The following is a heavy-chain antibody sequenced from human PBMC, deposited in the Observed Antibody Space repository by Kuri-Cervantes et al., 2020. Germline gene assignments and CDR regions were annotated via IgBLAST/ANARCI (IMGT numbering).Heavy chain of an antibody. V-gene: IGHV1-2*02. J-gene: IGHJ6*02. CDR1: GYTFTGYY. D-gene: IGHD6-13*01. CDR3: AGPYSSSWVYYYYGMDV. Sequence: ASVKVSCKTSGYTFTGYYMHWVRQAPGQGLEWMGWINPNSGGTNYAQKFQGRVTMTRDTSISTAYMELSRLRSDDTAVYYCAGPYSSSWVYYYYGMDVWGQGTTVTVSS. CDR2: INPNSGGT.